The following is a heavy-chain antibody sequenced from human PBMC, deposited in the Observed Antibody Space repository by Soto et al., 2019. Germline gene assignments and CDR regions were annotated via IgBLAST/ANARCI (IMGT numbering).Heavy chain of an antibody. Sequence: GASVKVSCKASGYTFTGYYMHWVRQAPGQGLEWMGWINPNSGGTNYAQKFQGWVTMTRDTSISTAYMELSRLRSDDTAVYYCARGPGYDFWSGYFAGYYYGMDVWGQGTTVTVSS. CDR2: INPNSGGT. CDR1: GYTFTGYY. J-gene: IGHJ6*02. CDR3: ARGPGYDFWSGYFAGYYYGMDV. D-gene: IGHD3-3*01. V-gene: IGHV1-2*04.